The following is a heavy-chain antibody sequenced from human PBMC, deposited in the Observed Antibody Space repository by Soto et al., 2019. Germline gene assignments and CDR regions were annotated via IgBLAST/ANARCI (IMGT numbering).Heavy chain of an antibody. J-gene: IGHJ4*02. Sequence: SETMSHTYSVAGDSISMVYYYLGWISQPPGKGLEWIGCIYYSGNTYYNPSLKRRFSISVDTSKNQFSLQLSSVTVADTAVYYCAREFKSYSSPPGPIDYWGLGTLVTVSS. V-gene: IGHV4-30-4*01. CDR3: AREFKSYSSPPGPIDY. CDR1: GDSISMVYYY. CDR2: IYYSGNT. D-gene: IGHD6-13*01.